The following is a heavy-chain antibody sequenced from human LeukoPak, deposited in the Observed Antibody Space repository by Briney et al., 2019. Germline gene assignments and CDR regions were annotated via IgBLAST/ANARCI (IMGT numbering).Heavy chain of an antibody. J-gene: IGHJ4*02. Sequence: GASVKVSCKASGYTFTSYGISWVRQAPGQGLEWMGWISAYNGNTNYAQKLQGRVTMTTDTSTSTAYMELRSLRSDDTAVYYCAAGNYYDSSGYYHLVYFDYWGQGTLVTVPS. CDR2: ISAYNGNT. V-gene: IGHV1-18*01. CDR3: AAGNYYDSSGYYHLVYFDY. D-gene: IGHD3-22*01. CDR1: GYTFTSYG.